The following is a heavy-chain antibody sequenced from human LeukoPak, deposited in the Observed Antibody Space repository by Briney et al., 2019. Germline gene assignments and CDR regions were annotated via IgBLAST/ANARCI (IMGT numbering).Heavy chain of an antibody. V-gene: IGHV3-30*04. CDR1: GFTFSSYA. CDR3: ARGDSSSWYSPFDY. CDR2: ISYDGSNK. D-gene: IGHD6-13*01. Sequence: GGSLRLSCAASGFTFSSYAMHWVRQAPGKGLEWEAVISYDGSNKYYADSVKGRLTISRDNSKNTLYLQMNSLRAEDTAVYYCARGDSSSWYSPFDYWGQGTLVTVSS. J-gene: IGHJ4*02.